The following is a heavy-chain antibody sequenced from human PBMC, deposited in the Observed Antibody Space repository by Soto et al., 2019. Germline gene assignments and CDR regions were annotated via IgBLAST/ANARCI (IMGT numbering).Heavy chain of an antibody. V-gene: IGHV4-59*08. CDR1: GGSISSYY. CDR3: ARLRSGIAAAGAQYYFDY. Sequence: PSETLSLTCTVSGGSISSYYWSWIRQPPGKGLEWIGYIYYRGSTTCNPSLKSRVTISVDTSKNQFSLKLSSVTAADTAVYYCARLRSGIAAAGAQYYFDYWGQGTLVTVSS. J-gene: IGHJ4*02. CDR2: IYYRGST. D-gene: IGHD6-13*01.